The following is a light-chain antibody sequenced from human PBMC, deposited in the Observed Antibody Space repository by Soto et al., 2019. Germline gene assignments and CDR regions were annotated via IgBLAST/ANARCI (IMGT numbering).Light chain of an antibody. CDR1: SSNIGSNY. CDR3: AAWDDSLSAPV. CDR2: RNN. V-gene: IGLV1-47*01. Sequence: SVLTQPPSASGTPGRSVTISCSGSSSNIGSNYVYWYQQLPGTAPKLLIYRNNQRPSGVPDRFSGSKSGTSASLAISGLRSEDEADYYCAAWDDSLSAPVFGTGTRSPS. J-gene: IGLJ1*01.